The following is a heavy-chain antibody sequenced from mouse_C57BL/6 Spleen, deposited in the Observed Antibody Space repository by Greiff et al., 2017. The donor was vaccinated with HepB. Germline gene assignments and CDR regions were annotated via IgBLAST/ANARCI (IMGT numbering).Heavy chain of an antibody. D-gene: IGHD1-1*01. CDR3: TTSHYYGSSPYYAMDY. CDR1: GFNIKDDY. Sequence: VQLQQSGAELVRPGASVKLSCTASGFNIKDDYMHWVKQRPEQGLEWIGWIDPENGDTEYASKFQGKATITADTSSNTAYLQLSSLTSEDTAVYYCTTSHYYGSSPYYAMDYWGQGTSVTVSS. J-gene: IGHJ4*01. CDR2: IDPENGDT. V-gene: IGHV14-4*01.